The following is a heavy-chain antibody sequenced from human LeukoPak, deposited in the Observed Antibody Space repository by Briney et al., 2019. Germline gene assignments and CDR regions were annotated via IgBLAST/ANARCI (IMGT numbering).Heavy chain of an antibody. J-gene: IGHJ4*02. Sequence: GGSLRLSCAASGFTFSSYAMSWVRQAPGKGLEWVSAISGSGGSTYYADSVKGRFTISRGNSKNTLYLQMNSLRAEDTAVYYCAKAANEFGELLFFSYFDYWGQGTLVTVSS. CDR2: ISGSGGST. CDR3: AKAANEFGELLFFSYFDY. D-gene: IGHD3-10*01. V-gene: IGHV3-23*01. CDR1: GFTFSSYA.